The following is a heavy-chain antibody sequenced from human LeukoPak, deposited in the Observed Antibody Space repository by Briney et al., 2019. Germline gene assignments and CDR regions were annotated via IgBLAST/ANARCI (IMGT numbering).Heavy chain of an antibody. D-gene: IGHD2-15*01. V-gene: IGHV3-9*01. CDR2: ISWNSGSI. Sequence: PGRSLRLSCAGSGFIFNNYAMHWVRQPPGKGLEWVSGISWNSGSIDYADSVKGRFTISRDNAKNSLYLQMNSLRAEDTAVYYCARGYCSGGSCYSLSPDYWGQGTLVTVSS. CDR3: ARGYCSGGSCYSLSPDY. CDR1: GFIFNNYA. J-gene: IGHJ4*02.